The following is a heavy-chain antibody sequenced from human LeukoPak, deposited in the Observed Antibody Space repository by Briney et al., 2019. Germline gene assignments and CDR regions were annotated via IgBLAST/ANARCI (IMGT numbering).Heavy chain of an antibody. Sequence: SETLSLTCTVSGGSISSSNYYWGWIRQPPGKGLEWIGSIYYSGGTYYNLSLKSRVTISVDTSKNQFSLKLSSVTAADTAMYYCARGTPLPRYFDYWGQGTLVTVSS. CDR1: GGSISSSNYY. CDR2: IYYSGGT. CDR3: ARGTPLPRYFDY. J-gene: IGHJ4*02. V-gene: IGHV4-39*07. D-gene: IGHD1-14*01.